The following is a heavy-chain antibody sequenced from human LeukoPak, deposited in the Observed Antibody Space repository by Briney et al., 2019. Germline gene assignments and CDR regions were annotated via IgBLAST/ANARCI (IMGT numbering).Heavy chain of an antibody. V-gene: IGHV1-2*02. CDR1: GYTFTGYY. J-gene: IGHJ3*02. CDR2: INPNSGGT. D-gene: IGHD3-22*01. CDR3: ASMIVVVSVDEGAFDI. Sequence: GASVTVSCKASGYTFTGYYMHWVRQAPGQGLEWMGWINPNSGGTNYAQKFQGRVTMTRDTSISTAYMELSRLRSDDTAVYYCASMIVVVSVDEGAFDIWGQGTMVTVSS.